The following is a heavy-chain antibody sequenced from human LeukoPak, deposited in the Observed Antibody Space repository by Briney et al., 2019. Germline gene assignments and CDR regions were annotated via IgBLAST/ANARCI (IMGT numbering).Heavy chain of an antibody. CDR3: TRDRGTYNWFDP. V-gene: IGHV3-73*01. CDR1: GFTFSGSA. D-gene: IGHD2-15*01. CDR2: IDKKDNLYAT. J-gene: IGHJ5*02. Sequence: GSLKLSCVASGFTFSGSAVHWVRQSSGKGLEWVGHIDKKDNLYATAYAESVKGRFTISRDDSKDTAFLHMDSLKNEDTALYYCTRDRGTYNWFDPWGQGTLVTVSS.